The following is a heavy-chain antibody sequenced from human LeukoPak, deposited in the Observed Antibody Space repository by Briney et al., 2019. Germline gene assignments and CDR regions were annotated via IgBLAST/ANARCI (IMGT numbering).Heavy chain of an antibody. CDR1: GFTFSSYA. V-gene: IGHV3-23*01. J-gene: IGHJ4*02. CDR2: ISGSGGST. Sequence: GGSLRLSCAASGFTFSSYAMSWVRRAPGKGLEWVSAISGSGGSTYYADSVKGRFTISRDNSKNTLYLQMNSLRAEDTAVYYCAYDQWDNFCDSSGYSAFDYWGQGTLVTVSS. CDR3: AYDQWDNFCDSSGYSAFDY. D-gene: IGHD3-22*01.